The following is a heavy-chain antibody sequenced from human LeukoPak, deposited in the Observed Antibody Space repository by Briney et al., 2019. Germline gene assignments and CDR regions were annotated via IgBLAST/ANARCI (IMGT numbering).Heavy chain of an antibody. CDR1: GFTFSGSA. Sequence: QTGGSLRLSCAASGFTFSGSAMHWVRQASGKGLEWVGRIRSKANSYATAYAASVKGRFTISRDDSKNTAYLQMNRLKTEDTAMYYCTSGGYCSSTSCYGENWGQGTLVTVSS. CDR3: TSGGYCSSTSCYGEN. D-gene: IGHD2-2*01. V-gene: IGHV3-73*01. J-gene: IGHJ4*02. CDR2: IRSKANSYAT.